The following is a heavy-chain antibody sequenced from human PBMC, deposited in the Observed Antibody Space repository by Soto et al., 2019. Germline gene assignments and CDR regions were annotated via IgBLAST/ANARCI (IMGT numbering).Heavy chain of an antibody. CDR3: VRDSETSSSWSLDY. CDR2: LSTTGFT. V-gene: IGHV3-53*01. CDR1: GFNVSSDY. Sequence: EVQLVESGGGLIQPGGSLRLSCVASGFNVSSDYMKWVRQAPGKGLEWVSVLSTTGFTSYADSVKGRFTISSDSSKNTLYLQMNSLRVEDTAVYYCVRDSETSSSWSLDYWGQGVLVTVSS. D-gene: IGHD6-13*01. J-gene: IGHJ4*02.